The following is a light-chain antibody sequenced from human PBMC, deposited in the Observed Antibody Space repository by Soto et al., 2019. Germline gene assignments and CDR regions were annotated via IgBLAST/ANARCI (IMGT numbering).Light chain of an antibody. CDR2: NAL. CDR1: QSVSAN. V-gene: IGKV3-15*01. J-gene: IGKJ1*01. CDR3: QQCNNWPRT. Sequence: EIVLTQSPATLSLSPGGRATLSCRASQSVSANLAWYQQKPGQAPRLLIYNALTRATGIPARFSGSGSGPEFTLTISSLQSEDFAFYYCQQCNNWPRTFGQGTKVDIK.